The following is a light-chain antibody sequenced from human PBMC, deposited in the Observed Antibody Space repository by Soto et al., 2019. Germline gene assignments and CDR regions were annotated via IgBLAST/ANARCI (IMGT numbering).Light chain of an antibody. CDR3: LQHSSYPWT. Sequence: DIQMTQSPSSVSASVGDRVTITCRASQGVSTWLAWYQQKPGKAPNLLIYTASSLQSGVPSRFSGSGSGTEFTLTISSLQSEDFATYYCLQHSSYPWTFGQGTKVDIK. CDR1: QGVSTW. V-gene: IGKV1-12*01. CDR2: TAS. J-gene: IGKJ1*01.